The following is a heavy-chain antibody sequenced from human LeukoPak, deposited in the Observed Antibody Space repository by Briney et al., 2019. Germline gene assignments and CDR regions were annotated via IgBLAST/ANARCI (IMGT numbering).Heavy chain of an antibody. Sequence: SETLSLTCTVSGGSISTYYWGWIRQPPGRELEWIGYIYYSGSTNYNPSLKSRATISVDTSKNQFSLKLTSVTAADTAVYYCARIAVTTGPDYWGQGTLVTVSS. J-gene: IGHJ4*02. CDR2: IYYSGST. D-gene: IGHD4-17*01. V-gene: IGHV4-59*01. CDR1: GGSISTYY. CDR3: ARIAVTTGPDY.